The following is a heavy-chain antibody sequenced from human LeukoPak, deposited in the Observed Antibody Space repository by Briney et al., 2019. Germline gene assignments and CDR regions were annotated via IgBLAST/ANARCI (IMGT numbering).Heavy chain of an antibody. CDR1: GVSISSTSYY. CDR3: ARRGYCSGRSCYSEVGDAFDI. J-gene: IGHJ3*02. D-gene: IGHD2-15*01. V-gene: IGHV4-39*01. CDR2: IYYSGNT. Sequence: SETLSLTCTVSGVSISSTSYYWGWIRPPPGKGLEWIGCIYYSGNTYYTPSLKGPLTKSVDTSKNQSSLRLGSVTAADTAVYYCARRGYCSGRSCYSEVGDAFDIWGQGTMVTVSS.